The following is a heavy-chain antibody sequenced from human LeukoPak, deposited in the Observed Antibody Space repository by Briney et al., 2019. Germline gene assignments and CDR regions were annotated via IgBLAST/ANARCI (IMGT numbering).Heavy chain of an antibody. J-gene: IGHJ5*02. CDR1: GGSFSGYY. CDR3: ARGPLTIFGVVTVNWFDP. V-gene: IGHV4-34*01. D-gene: IGHD3-3*01. CDR2: INHSGST. Sequence: SETLSLTCAVYGGSFSGYYWSWIRQPPGKGLEWIGEINHSGSTNYNPFLKSRVTISVDTSKNQFSLKLSSVTAADTAVYYCARGPLTIFGVVTVNWFDPWGQGTLVTVSS.